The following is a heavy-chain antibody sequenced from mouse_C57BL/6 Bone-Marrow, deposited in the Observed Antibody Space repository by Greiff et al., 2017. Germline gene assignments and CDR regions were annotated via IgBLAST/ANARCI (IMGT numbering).Heavy chain of an antibody. CDR1: GFTFSSYA. V-gene: IGHV5-4*01. CDR2: ISDGGSYT. Sequence: EVQRVESGGGLVKPGGSLKLSCAASGFTFSSYAMSWVRQTPEKRLEWVATISDGGSYTYYPDNVKGRFTISRDNAKNNLYLQMSHLKSEDTAMYYCARDWDVAYWGQGTLVTVSA. CDR3: ARDWDVAY. J-gene: IGHJ3*01. D-gene: IGHD4-1*01.